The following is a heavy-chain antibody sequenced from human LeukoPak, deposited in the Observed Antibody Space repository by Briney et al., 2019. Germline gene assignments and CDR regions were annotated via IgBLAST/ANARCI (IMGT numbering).Heavy chain of an antibody. V-gene: IGHV3-23*01. J-gene: IGHJ5*02. CDR1: GFTFSNHA. CDR3: AKGVGPFDP. Sequence: GGSLRLSCAASGFTFSNHAMTWVRQGPGKGLEWVSVIITSGATYYADSVRGRFSISRDNSKNTLYLQMNSLRADDTAVYYCAKGVGPFDPWGQGTLVTVSS. CDR2: IITSGAT.